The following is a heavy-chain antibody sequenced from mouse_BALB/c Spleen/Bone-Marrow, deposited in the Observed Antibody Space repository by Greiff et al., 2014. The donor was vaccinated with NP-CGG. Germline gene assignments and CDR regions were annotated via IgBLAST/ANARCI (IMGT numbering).Heavy chain of an antibody. CDR2: IHYSGST. J-gene: IGHJ3*01. CDR3: ATLLRYPGFAY. V-gene: IGHV3-1*02. CDR1: GYSITSGYS. D-gene: IGHD1-1*01. Sequence: EVQLQQSGPDLVKPSQSLSLTCTVTGYSITSGYSWHWIRQFPGNKLEWMGYIHYSGSTNYNPSLKSRISITRDTSKNQFFLQLNSVTTVDTATYYCATLLRYPGFAYWGQGTLVTVSA.